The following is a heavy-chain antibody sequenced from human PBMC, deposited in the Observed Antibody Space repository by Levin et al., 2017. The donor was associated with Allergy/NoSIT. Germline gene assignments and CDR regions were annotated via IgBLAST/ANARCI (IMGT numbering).Heavy chain of an antibody. CDR1: GGTFSSHT. V-gene: IGHV1-69*01. Sequence: KISCKASGGTFSSHTLSWVRQAPGQGLEWMGGILPFFGGASYAQNFQGRVTITADESTSTTYMELTRLKSEDTAVYFCAREWGESHFDPWGQGTLVTVSS. D-gene: IGHD3-16*01. J-gene: IGHJ5*02. CDR3: AREWGESHFDP. CDR2: ILPFFGGA.